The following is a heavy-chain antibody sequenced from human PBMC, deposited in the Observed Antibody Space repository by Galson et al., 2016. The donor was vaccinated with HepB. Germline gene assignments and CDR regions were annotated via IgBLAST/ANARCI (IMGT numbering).Heavy chain of an antibody. CDR3: ARSLGWYCDV. CDR1: GFTFDNYT. D-gene: IGHD6-6*01. Sequence: SLRLSCAASGFTFDNYTMNWLRQAPGKGLEWVSSVSHSSTYVYYADSVQGRFTISRDNAKNSLYLEMNNLRVEDTAVFYCARSLGWYCDVWGRGTLVAVSS. J-gene: IGHJ2*01. CDR2: VSHSSTYV. V-gene: IGHV3-21*01.